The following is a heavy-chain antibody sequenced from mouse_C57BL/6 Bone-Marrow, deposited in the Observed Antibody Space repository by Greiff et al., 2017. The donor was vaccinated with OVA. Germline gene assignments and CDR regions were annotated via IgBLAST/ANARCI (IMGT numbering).Heavy chain of an antibody. CDR2: ISSGGSYT. V-gene: IGHV5-6*01. CDR1: GFTFSSYG. CDR3: ARRGSCFDV. Sequence: EVQRVESGGDLVKPGGSLKLSCAASGFTFSSYGMSWVRQTPDKRLEWVATISSGGSYTYYPDSVKGRFTISRDNAKNTLYLQMSSLKSEDTAMYYCARRGSCFDVWGTGTTVTVSS. J-gene: IGHJ1*03. D-gene: IGHD1-1*02.